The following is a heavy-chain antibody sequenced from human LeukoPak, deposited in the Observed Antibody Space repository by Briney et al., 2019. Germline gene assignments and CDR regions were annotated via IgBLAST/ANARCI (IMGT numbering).Heavy chain of an antibody. D-gene: IGHD1-7*01. CDR1: GFTFSSYA. V-gene: IGHV3-30-3*01. CDR3: ARDYWWNYDY. Sequence: GGSLRLSCAASGFTFSSYAMYWVRQAPGKGLEWVAQISYDGSNKYYPGSVRGRFTISRDNSKNTIYLQMDSLRAEDTAIYYCARDYWWNYDYWSQGTLVTVSS. CDR2: ISYDGSNK. J-gene: IGHJ4*02.